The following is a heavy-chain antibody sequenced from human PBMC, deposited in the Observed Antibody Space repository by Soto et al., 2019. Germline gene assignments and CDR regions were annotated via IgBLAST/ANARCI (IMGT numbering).Heavy chain of an antibody. CDR1: GGTFSSYT. CDR2: IIPIFGTA. CDR3: AREDPSGDGYNYDALDY. D-gene: IGHD5-18*01. Sequence: QVQLVQSGAEVKRPGSSVKVSCKASGGTFSSYTISWVRQAPGQGLEWMGGIIPIFGTANYAQKFQGRVTITADESTSTADMELSSLRSEDTAVYYCAREDPSGDGYNYDALDYWGQGTLVTVSS. J-gene: IGHJ4*02. V-gene: IGHV1-69*12.